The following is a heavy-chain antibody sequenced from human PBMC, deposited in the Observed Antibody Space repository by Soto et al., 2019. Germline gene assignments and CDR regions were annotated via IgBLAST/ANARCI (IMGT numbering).Heavy chain of an antibody. D-gene: IGHD3-10*01. V-gene: IGHV4-31*03. J-gene: IGHJ5*02. Sequence: SETLSLTCTVSGGSISSGGYYWSWIRQHPGKGLEWIGYIYYSGSTYYNPSLKSRVTISVDTSKNQFSLKLSSVTAADTAVYYCARCAEDGSGSYYNVWFDPWGQGTLVTVSS. CDR2: IYYSGST. CDR3: ARCAEDGSGSYYNVWFDP. CDR1: GGSISSGGYY.